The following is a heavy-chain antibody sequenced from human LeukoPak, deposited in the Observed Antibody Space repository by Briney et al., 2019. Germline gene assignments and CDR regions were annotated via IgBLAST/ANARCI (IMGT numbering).Heavy chain of an antibody. D-gene: IGHD6-19*01. CDR2: IYTSGST. J-gene: IGHJ6*03. CDR3: ARDGIAVAGSLRGGHYYYYYMDV. V-gene: IGHV4-61*02. CDR1: GGSISSGSYY. Sequence: PSETLSLTCTVSGGSISSGSYYWSWIRQPAGKGLEWIGRIYTSGSTNYNPSLKSRVTISVDTSKNQFSLKLSSVTAADTAVYYCARDGIAVAGSLRGGHYYYYYMDVWGKGTTVTISS.